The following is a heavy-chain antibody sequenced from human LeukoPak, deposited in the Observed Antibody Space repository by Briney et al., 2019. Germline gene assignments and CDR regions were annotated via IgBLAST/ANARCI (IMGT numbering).Heavy chain of an antibody. J-gene: IGHJ4*02. D-gene: IGHD3-10*01. CDR3: AREGYYGSGSPPSLYFDY. CDR1: GFTFRNYV. CDR2: TSSDLNVK. V-gene: IGHV3-30-3*01. Sequence: GGSLRLSCAASGFTFRNYVIHWVRQAPGKGLEWVAVTSSDLNVKLYADSVKGRFTISRDNSRSTPYLQMNSLRPEDTAIYYCAREGYYGSGSPPSLYFDYWGQGTLVTVSS.